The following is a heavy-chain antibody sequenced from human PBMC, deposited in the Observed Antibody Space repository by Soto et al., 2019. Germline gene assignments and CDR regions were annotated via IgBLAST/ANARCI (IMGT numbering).Heavy chain of an antibody. CDR2: INPSGGST. J-gene: IGHJ4*02. CDR1: GYTFTSYY. Sequence: GASVKVSCKASGYTFTSYYMHWVRQAPGQGLEWMGIINPSGGSTSYAQKFQGRVTMTRDTSTSTVYMELSSLRSEDTAVYYCARAAQLYLYYGSGISYFDYWGQGTLVTVSS. CDR3: ARAAQLYLYYGSGISYFDY. D-gene: IGHD3-10*01. V-gene: IGHV1-46*03.